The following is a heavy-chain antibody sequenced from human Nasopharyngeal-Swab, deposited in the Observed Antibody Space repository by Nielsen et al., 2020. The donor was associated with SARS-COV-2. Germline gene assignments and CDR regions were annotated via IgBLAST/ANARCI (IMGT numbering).Heavy chain of an antibody. V-gene: IGHV3-11*06. CDR3: ARDGRSASYYGMDV. J-gene: IGHJ6*02. CDR2: ISSSAAFI. CDR1: GFTFSDYY. Sequence: GESLKISCAASGFTFSDYYMSWIRQAPGKGPEWVSSISSSAAFINYADSVQGRLTISRDNAKNSLYLQMNSLRAEDTAVYYCARDGRSASYYGMDVWGQGTTVTVSS.